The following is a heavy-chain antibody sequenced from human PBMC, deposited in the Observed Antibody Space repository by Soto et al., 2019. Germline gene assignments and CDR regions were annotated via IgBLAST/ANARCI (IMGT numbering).Heavy chain of an antibody. J-gene: IGHJ4*02. CDR2: INPNSGDT. Sequence: QVQLVQSGAGVKKPGASVKVSCKTSGYTFTGYYIHWVRQAPGQGLEWMALINPNSGDTNYGHKFQGRVTLTRDTSINTVYMEVTSLRFDDTAVYYCAVAGIPFEYWGQGTLVTVFS. D-gene: IGHD6-19*01. CDR1: GYTFTGYY. V-gene: IGHV1-2*02. CDR3: AVAGIPFEY.